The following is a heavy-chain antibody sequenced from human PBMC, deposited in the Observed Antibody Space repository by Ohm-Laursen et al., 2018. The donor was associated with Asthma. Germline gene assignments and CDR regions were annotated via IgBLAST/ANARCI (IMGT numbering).Heavy chain of an antibody. CDR3: ARAGVTFWRNVNWFDP. D-gene: IGHD3-3*01. CDR2: ISSSSSYI. CDR1: GFTFSYYS. Sequence: SLRLSCSASGFTFSYYSMNWVRQAPGKGLEWVSSISSSSSYIYYADSVKGRFTISRDNARNSLYLQMNSLRAEDTAVYYCARAGVTFWRNVNWFDPWGQGTLVTVSS. V-gene: IGHV3-21*01. J-gene: IGHJ5*02.